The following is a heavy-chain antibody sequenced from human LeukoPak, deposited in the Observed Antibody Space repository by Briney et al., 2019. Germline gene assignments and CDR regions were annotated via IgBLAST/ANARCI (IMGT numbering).Heavy chain of an antibody. J-gene: IGHJ5*01. CDR2: VVSSGDTT. CDR3: AKFGSWVRGDSDFNS. V-gene: IGHV3-23*01. CDR1: GFTFNNYA. D-gene: IGHD4-17*01. Sequence: PGGSLRLSCAASGFTFNNYAMSWVRQVPGEGLEWVSSVVSSGDTTLYADSVKGRFTISRDNSKNTLYLQMNSLRAEDTAIYYCAKFGSWVRGDSDFNSWGHGNLVTVSS.